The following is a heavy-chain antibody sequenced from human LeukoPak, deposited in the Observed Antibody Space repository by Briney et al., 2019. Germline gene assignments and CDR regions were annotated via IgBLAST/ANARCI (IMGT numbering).Heavy chain of an antibody. CDR2: INHSGST. CDR1: GGSFSAYY. J-gene: IGHJ5*02. Sequence: SETLSLTCAVYGGSFSAYYWSWIRQSPGKRLEWIGEINHSGSTIYTPSLKSRVTISVDTSKNQFSLQLTSVTAADTAVYYCARWSGAIHVFDPWGQGALVTVSS. CDR3: ARWSGAIHVFDP. D-gene: IGHD2-21*01. V-gene: IGHV4-34*01.